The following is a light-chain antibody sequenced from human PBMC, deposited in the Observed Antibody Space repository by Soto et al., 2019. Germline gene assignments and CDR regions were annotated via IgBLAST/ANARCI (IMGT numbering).Light chain of an antibody. CDR2: EAS. V-gene: IGKV3-11*01. J-gene: IGKJ5*01. CDR1: QSVSSY. Sequence: DIVLTQSPATLSLSPGERATLSCRASQSVSSYLAWYQQKPGQAPRLLIYEASNRATGIPARFSGSGSGTDFTLTIRTLEPEDFVVYYCQQRSNWPQVTFGQGTRLDIK. CDR3: QQRSNWPQVT.